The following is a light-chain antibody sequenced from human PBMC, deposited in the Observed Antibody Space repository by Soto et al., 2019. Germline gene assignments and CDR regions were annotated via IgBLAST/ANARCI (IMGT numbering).Light chain of an antibody. CDR2: AAS. J-gene: IGKJ5*01. Sequence: DIVLTQSPATLSLSPGERATLSCMASQSVGDNVAWYQQKPGQAPRLLIYAASNRATGIPTRFSGSGSGTEFTLTISSLEPEDFAVYYCQQRNNGITFGQGTRLEMK. V-gene: IGKV3-11*01. CDR1: QSVGDN. CDR3: QQRNNGIT.